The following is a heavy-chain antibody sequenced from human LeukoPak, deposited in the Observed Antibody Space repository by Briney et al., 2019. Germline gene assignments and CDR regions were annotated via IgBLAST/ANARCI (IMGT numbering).Heavy chain of an antibody. D-gene: IGHD5-24*01. CDR1: GGSSSSYY. Sequence: SETLSLTCTVSGGSSSSYYWSWIRQPPGRGLEWIGYIYYSGTTNYNPSLRSRVTISVDTSKNQLSLKLNSVTVADTAVYYCARQGGDGHNYGWYFDLWGRGTLVTVSS. CDR2: IYYSGTT. V-gene: IGHV4-59*08. CDR3: ARQGGDGHNYGWYFDL. J-gene: IGHJ2*01.